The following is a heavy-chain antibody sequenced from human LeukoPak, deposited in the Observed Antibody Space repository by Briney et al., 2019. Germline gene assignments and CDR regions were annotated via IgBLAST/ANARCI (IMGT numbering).Heavy chain of an antibody. Sequence: SETLSLTCTVSGGSISSYYWSWIRQPPGKGLEWIGYIYSSGSTNYNPSLKSRVTISVDTSKNQVSLKLSSVTAADTAVYYCARDGGDIWPGPFGYWGQGTLVTVSS. CDR2: IYSSGST. D-gene: IGHD3-9*01. CDR3: ARDGGDIWPGPFGY. J-gene: IGHJ4*02. CDR1: GGSISSYY. V-gene: IGHV4-59*01.